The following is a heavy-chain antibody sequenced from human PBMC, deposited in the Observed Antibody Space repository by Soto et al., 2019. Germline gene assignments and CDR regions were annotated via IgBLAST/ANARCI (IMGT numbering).Heavy chain of an antibody. CDR3: ATQHFGAYPNWFES. CDR2: MNPSSGSA. J-gene: IGHJ5*01. CDR1: GYTFTNYE. Sequence: ASVKVSCKASGYTFTNYEIHWVRQVTGQGLEWIGWMNPSSGSADSVPKFQGRVSMTRSLSINTAYLELSSLRSEDTALYYCATQHFGAYPNWFESWGQGTLVTVST. V-gene: IGHV1-8*01. D-gene: IGHD4-17*01.